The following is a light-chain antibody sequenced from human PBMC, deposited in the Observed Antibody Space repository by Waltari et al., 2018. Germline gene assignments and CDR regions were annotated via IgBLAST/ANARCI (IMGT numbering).Light chain of an antibody. CDR1: QSISSY. Sequence: DIQITQSPSSLSASVGDQVTLPCRASQSISSYLNWYQQKPGKAPKLLIYAASSLQSGVPSRFSGSGSGTDFTLTISSLQPEDFATYYCQQSYSTPITFGQGTRLEIK. CDR3: QQSYSTPIT. CDR2: AAS. J-gene: IGKJ5*01. V-gene: IGKV1-39*01.